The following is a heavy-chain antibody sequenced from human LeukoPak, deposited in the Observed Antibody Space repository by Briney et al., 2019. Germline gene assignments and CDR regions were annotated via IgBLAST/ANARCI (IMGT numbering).Heavy chain of an antibody. CDR3: ATDPNGDYFDY. CDR1: GGTFSSYA. J-gene: IGHJ4*02. D-gene: IGHD2-8*01. CDR2: IIPIFGTA. V-gene: IGHV1-69*06. Sequence: SVKVSCKASGGTFSSYAISWVRQAPGQGLEWMGGIIPIFGTANYAQKFQGRVTMTEDTSTDTAYMELSSLRSEDTAVYYCATDPNGDYFDYWGQGTLVTVSS.